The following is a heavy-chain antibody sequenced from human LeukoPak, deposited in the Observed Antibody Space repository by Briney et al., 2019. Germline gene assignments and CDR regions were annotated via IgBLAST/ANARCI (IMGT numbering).Heavy chain of an antibody. CDR3: VKLTQSYCDSRSDF. CDR2: ISSSGGRT. Sequence: GGSLRLSWAASGFTFSNYAMTWVRKPQGKGMDWVSSISSSGGRTFYADSVKGRFTISKDNSKNTLHLQLSNLRAGDTAIHYCVKLTQSYCDSRSDFWGQGTLVTVSS. J-gene: IGHJ4*02. V-gene: IGHV3-23*01. CDR1: GFTFSNYA. D-gene: IGHD3-22*01.